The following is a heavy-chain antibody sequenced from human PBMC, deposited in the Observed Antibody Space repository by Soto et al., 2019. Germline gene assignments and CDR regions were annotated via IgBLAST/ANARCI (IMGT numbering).Heavy chain of an antibody. CDR3: AFVKRLRPWLYLY. D-gene: IGHD4-17*01. CDR2: IYSDGGT. CDR1: GFTVRTNY. Sequence: GGSLRLSCTVSGFTVRTNYMNWVRLAPGKGLEWVSIIYSDGGTDYADSVKGRFTFSRDNSKNTLFLQMNSLRAEDTAVYYCAFVKRLRPWLYLYSCPRTLVSVS. J-gene: IGHJ4*02. V-gene: IGHV3-66*01.